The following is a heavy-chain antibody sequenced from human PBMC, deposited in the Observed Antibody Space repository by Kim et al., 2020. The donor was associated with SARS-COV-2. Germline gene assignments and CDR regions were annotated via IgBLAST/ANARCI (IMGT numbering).Heavy chain of an antibody. CDR1: GGSISSGGYY. J-gene: IGHJ4*02. D-gene: IGHD2-8*01. CDR2: IYYSGST. Sequence: SETLSLTCTVSGGSISSGGYYWSWIRQHPGKGLEWIGYIYYSGSTYYNPSLKSRVTISVDTSKNQFSLKLSSVTAADTAVYYCARGLIGYCTNGVCYSSNYDYWGQGTLVTVSS. V-gene: IGHV4-31*03. CDR3: ARGLIGYCTNGVCYSSNYDY.